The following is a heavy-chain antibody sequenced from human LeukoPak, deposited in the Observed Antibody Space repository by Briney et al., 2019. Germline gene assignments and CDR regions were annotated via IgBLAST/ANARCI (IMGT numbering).Heavy chain of an antibody. CDR1: GGSVSSGSYY. Sequence: SETLSLTCTVSGGSVSSGSYYWSWIRQPPGKGLEWIGYMYYSGTTNYNPSLKSRVTISVDTSKNQFSLKLSSATPADTAVYYCARGSVPAAVVFDYWGQGTLVTVSS. D-gene: IGHD2-2*01. CDR2: MYYSGTT. V-gene: IGHV4-61*01. CDR3: ARGSVPAAVVFDY. J-gene: IGHJ4*02.